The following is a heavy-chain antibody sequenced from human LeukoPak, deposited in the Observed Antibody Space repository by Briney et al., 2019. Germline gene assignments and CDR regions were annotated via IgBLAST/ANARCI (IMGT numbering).Heavy chain of an antibody. D-gene: IGHD5-24*01. CDR2: ISYDGSNK. CDR3: AKAGSGMATIGH. CDR1: GFTFNSYG. J-gene: IGHJ4*02. Sequence: GGSLRLSCAASGFTFNSYGMHWVRQAPGKGLEWVAVISYDGSNKYYADSVKGRFTISRDNSKNTLYLQMNSLRAEDTGVYYCAKAGSGMATIGHWGQGTLVTVSS. V-gene: IGHV3-30*18.